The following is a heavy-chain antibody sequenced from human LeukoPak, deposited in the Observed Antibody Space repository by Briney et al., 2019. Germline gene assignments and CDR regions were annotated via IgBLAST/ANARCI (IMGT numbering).Heavy chain of an antibody. Sequence: GGSLGLSCAASGFSFSSYAMTWVRQAPGKGLEWISVISGSGGNIYYADSVKGRFTISRDNSKNTLYLQMNSLRAEDTAVYYCVKGYYDSSGYDYWGQGTLVTVSS. V-gene: IGHV3-23*01. CDR2: ISGSGGNI. J-gene: IGHJ4*02. D-gene: IGHD3-22*01. CDR1: GFSFSSYA. CDR3: VKGYYDSSGYDY.